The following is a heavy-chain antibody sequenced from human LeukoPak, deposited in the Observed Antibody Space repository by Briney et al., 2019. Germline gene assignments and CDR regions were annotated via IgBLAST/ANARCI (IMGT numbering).Heavy chain of an antibody. Sequence: GASVKVSRKASGYTFTSYGISWVRQAPGQGLEWMGWISAYNGNTNYAQKLQGRVTMTTDTSTSTAYMELRSLRSDDTAVYYCARALYYDSSSHFDYWGQGTLVTVSS. J-gene: IGHJ4*02. CDR3: ARALYYDSSSHFDY. D-gene: IGHD3-22*01. CDR2: ISAYNGNT. CDR1: GYTFTSYG. V-gene: IGHV1-18*01.